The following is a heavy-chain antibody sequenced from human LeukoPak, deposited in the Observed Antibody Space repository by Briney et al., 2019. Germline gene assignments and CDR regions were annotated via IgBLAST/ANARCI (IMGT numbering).Heavy chain of an antibody. CDR2: ISSSGSTM. D-gene: IGHD1-1*01. J-gene: IGHJ4*02. Sequence: GGSLRLPCAASGFTFTEYYMTWIRQASGKGLEWVTSISSSGSTMFYADFVKGRFTISGDNAKNSVSLQMNSLTADDTAIYYCARGLRATGWGQGTLVTVSS. CDR3: ARGLRATG. CDR1: GFTFTEYY. V-gene: IGHV3-11*01.